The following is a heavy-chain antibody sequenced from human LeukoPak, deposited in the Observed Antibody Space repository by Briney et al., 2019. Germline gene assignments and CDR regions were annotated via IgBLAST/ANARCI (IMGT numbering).Heavy chain of an antibody. CDR1: GYTFTGYY. D-gene: IGHD3-9*01. CDR3: ARSPHILTGENFDY. CDR2: INSNSGGT. Sequence: RASVKVSCKASGYTFTGYYMHWVRQAPGQGLEWMGWINSNSGGTNYAQKFQGRVTMTRDTSINTAYLELTRLRSDDTAVYYCARSPHILTGENFDYWGQGTLVTVSS. J-gene: IGHJ4*02. V-gene: IGHV1-2*02.